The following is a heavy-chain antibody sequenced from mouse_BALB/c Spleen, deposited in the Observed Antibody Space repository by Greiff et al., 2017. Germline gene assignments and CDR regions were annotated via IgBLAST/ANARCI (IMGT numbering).Heavy chain of an antibody. D-gene: IGHD2-3*01. CDR1: GYSITSDYA. J-gene: IGHJ2*01. Sequence: EVKLVESGPGLVKPSQSLSLTCTVTGYSITSDYAWNWIRQFPGNKLEWMGYISYSGSTSYNPSLKSRISITRDTSKNQFFLQLNSVTTEDTATYYCARGDAYDGYYFDYWGQGTTLTVSS. CDR3: ARGDAYDGYYFDY. V-gene: IGHV3-2*02. CDR2: ISYSGST.